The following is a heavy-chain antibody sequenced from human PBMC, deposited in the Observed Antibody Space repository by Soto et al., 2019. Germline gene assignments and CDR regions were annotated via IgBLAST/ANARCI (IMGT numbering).Heavy chain of an antibody. Sequence: SETLSLTCTVSGGSINSYFWSWIRQPPGKGLEWIGYIHYSGSTSYSPSLKSRVTISVDTSQNQLSLRLSSVTAEDTAVYYCARDHRPDARVDAFDIWGQGTMVTVSS. D-gene: IGHD3-3*01. J-gene: IGHJ3*02. V-gene: IGHV4-59*01. CDR3: ARDHRPDARVDAFDI. CDR1: GGSINSYF. CDR2: IHYSGST.